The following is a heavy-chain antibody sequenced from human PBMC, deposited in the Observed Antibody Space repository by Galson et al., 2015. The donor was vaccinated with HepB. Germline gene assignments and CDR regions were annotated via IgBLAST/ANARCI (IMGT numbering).Heavy chain of an antibody. Sequence: SLRLSCAASGFTFSNYGMHWVRQAPGKGLEWVAVISYDGSNKYNADSVKGRFTISRDNSKNTLYLQMNSLRAEDTALYYCAKDPYLYSALAGTMAGFDYWGQGTLVTVSS. CDR1: GFTFSNYG. J-gene: IGHJ4*02. CDR2: ISYDGSNK. D-gene: IGHD6-19*01. V-gene: IGHV3-30*18. CDR3: AKDPYLYSALAGTMAGFDY.